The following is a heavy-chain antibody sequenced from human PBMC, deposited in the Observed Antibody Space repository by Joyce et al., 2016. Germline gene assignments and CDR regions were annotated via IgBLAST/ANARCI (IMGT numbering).Heavy chain of an antibody. D-gene: IGHD2-21*01. V-gene: IGHV1-58*01. CDR1: GFTFSSSD. Sequence: QMQLVQSGPEVKKPGTSVKVSCKTSGFTFSSSDVQWVRQARGQRLDWIGRIVVGSGDTNYAQKFQDRVTITRDMSTNTAYMELSSLRSEDTAIYYCAADAYYSLVDFDYWGQGTLVTVSS. J-gene: IGHJ4*02. CDR3: AADAYYSLVDFDY. CDR2: IVVGSGDT.